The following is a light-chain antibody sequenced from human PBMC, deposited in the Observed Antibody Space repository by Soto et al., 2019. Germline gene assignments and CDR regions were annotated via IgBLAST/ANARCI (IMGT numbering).Light chain of an antibody. J-gene: IGLJ1*01. Sequence: QLVLTQPPSASGTPGQRVTISCSGSSSNIGSNYVYWYQQLPGTAPKLLIYRNNPRPSGVPDRFSGSKSGTSASLAISGLRSEDEADYYCAAWDDSLSGYVFGTGTKLTVL. CDR1: SSNIGSNY. CDR3: AAWDDSLSGYV. V-gene: IGLV1-47*01. CDR2: RNN.